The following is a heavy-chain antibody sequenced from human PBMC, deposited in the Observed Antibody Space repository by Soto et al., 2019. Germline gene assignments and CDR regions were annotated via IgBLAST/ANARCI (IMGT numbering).Heavy chain of an antibody. CDR1: GFTFSSYA. J-gene: IGHJ6*02. CDR2: ISYDGSNK. CDR3: ARAGGNGGAYGMDV. Sequence: QVQLVESGGGVVQPERSLRLSCAASGFTFSSYAMHWVRQAPGKGLEWVAVISYDGSNKYYADSVKGRFTISRDNSKNTLYLQMNSLRAEDTAVYYCARAGGNGGAYGMDVWGQGTTVTVSS. D-gene: IGHD6-25*01. V-gene: IGHV3-30-3*01.